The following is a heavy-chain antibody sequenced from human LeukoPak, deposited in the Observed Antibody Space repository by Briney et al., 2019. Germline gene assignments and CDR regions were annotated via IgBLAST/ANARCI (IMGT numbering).Heavy chain of an antibody. CDR2: ISSSSSYI. V-gene: IGHV3-21*04. D-gene: IGHD6-13*01. J-gene: IGHJ4*02. CDR3: ANGKAAAEDY. Sequence: GGSLRLSCAASGFTFSSYSMTWVRQAPGKGLEWVSSISSSSSYIYYADSVKGRFTISRDNAKNSLYLQMNSLRAEDTAVYYCANGKAAAEDYWGQGTLVTVSS. CDR1: GFTFSSYS.